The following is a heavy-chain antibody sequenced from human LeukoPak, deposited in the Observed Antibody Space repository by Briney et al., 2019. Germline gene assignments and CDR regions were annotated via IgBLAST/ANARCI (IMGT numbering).Heavy chain of an antibody. CDR1: GFNFDGHA. J-gene: IGHJ5*02. CDR3: AKDGRGSGWYSGNWFDP. V-gene: IGHV3-9*01. D-gene: IGHD6-19*01. Sequence: GGSLRLSCAASGFNFDGHAMHWVRQAPGKGLDWVSGISWNSDTIAYADSVKGRFTISRDSAKKTLHLQMNSLRPEDTALYYCAKDGRGSGWYSGNWFDPWGQGTLVTVSS. CDR2: ISWNSDTI.